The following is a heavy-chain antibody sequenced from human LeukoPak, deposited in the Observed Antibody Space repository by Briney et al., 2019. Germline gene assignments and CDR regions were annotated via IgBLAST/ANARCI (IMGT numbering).Heavy chain of an antibody. CDR1: GFTFSSYG. Sequence: AGSLRLSCAASGFTFSSYGMHWVRQAPGKGLEWVAVISYDGSNKYYADSVKGRFTISRDNSKNTLCLQMNSLRAEDTAVYYCAKEGAVDGAFDYWGQGTLASVSS. CDR2: ISYDGSNK. V-gene: IGHV3-30*18. D-gene: IGHD6-19*01. J-gene: IGHJ4*02. CDR3: AKEGAVDGAFDY.